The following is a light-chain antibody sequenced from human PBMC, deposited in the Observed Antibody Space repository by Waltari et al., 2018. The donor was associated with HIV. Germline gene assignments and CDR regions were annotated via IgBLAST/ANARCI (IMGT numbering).Light chain of an antibody. CDR1: KLGDKY. CDR2: QDS. J-gene: IGLJ2*01. V-gene: IGLV3-1*01. Sequence: SYELTQPPSVSVSPGQTASITCSGDKLGDKYACWYQQKPGQSPVVVIYQDSKRPSGIPLRFSGSNSGNTATLTISGTQAMDEADYYCQAWDSSTVVFGGGTKLTVL. CDR3: QAWDSSTVV.